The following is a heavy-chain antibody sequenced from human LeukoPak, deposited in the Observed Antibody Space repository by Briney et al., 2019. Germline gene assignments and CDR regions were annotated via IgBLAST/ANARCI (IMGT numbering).Heavy chain of an antibody. CDR1: GDSVSSIRAA. CDR3: ARDVAWGFDGMDV. Sequence: SQTLSLTCAIPGDSVSSIRAAWNWIRQSPSRGLEWLGRTYYRSKWYNEYAVSVKSRISINPDTSKNQFSLQLKSVTPEDTAVYYCARDVAWGFDGMDVWGPGTTVTVSS. V-gene: IGHV6-1*01. J-gene: IGHJ6*02. D-gene: IGHD3-16*01. CDR2: TYYRSKWYN.